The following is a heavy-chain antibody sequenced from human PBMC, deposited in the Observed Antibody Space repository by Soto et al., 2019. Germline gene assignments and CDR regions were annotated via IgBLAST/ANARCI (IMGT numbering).Heavy chain of an antibody. CDR3: ARGDTAMVGYYYYYGMDV. Sequence: QVQLVQSGAEVKKPGASVKVSCKASGYTFTSYDINWVRQATGQGLEWMGWMNPNSGNTGYAQKFQGRVTMTRNTSISTAYMELSSLRSEDTAVYYCARGDTAMVGYYYYYGMDVWGQGPTVTVSS. J-gene: IGHJ6*02. D-gene: IGHD5-18*01. V-gene: IGHV1-8*01. CDR1: GYTFTSYD. CDR2: MNPNSGNT.